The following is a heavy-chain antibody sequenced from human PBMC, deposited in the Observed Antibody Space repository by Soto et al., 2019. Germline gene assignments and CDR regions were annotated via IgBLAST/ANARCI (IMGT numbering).Heavy chain of an antibody. CDR1: GFTFSTDT. D-gene: IGHD6-19*01. J-gene: IGHJ4*02. Sequence: EVQLVESGGGLVQPGGTLRLSCVASGFTFSTDTMNWVRQAPGKGLEWVAHISTSGATRYYADSVKGRFTISRDNAKTSLYLQMDSLRNEDTAVYYCARFFGSGFDYWGQGTLVTVSS. V-gene: IGHV3-48*02. CDR3: ARFFGSGFDY. CDR2: ISTSGATR.